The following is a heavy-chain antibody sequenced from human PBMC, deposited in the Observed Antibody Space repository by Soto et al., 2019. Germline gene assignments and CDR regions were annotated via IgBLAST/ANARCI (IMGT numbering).Heavy chain of an antibody. CDR1: GGSISSGGYY. V-gene: IGHV4-31*03. CDR3: ARDLGRGSPSWFDP. CDR2: IYYSGST. J-gene: IGHJ5*02. Sequence: NPSETLSLTCTVSGGSISSGGYYWSWIRQHPGKGLEWIGYIYYSGSTYYNPSLKSRVTISVDTSKNQFSLKLSSVTAADTSVYYRARDLGRGSPSWFDPWGEGTLVTVYS. D-gene: IGHD1-26*01.